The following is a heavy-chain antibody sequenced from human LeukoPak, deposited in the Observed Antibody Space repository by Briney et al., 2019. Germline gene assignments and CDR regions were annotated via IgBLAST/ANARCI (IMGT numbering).Heavy chain of an antibody. Sequence: SWTVPLTFEFSGYSISSDIYWGWVRQPSGKGLGWGGTIYHTGSTLYKPSLKSRAYISVDTSKNQFSLRFTSVTAADTAIYYCARSHSGWQGPNNWFDPWGQGTLVTVSS. D-gene: IGHD6-19*01. J-gene: IGHJ5*02. V-gene: IGHV4-38-2*01. CDR2: IYHTGST. CDR3: ARSHSGWQGPNNWFDP. CDR1: GYSISSDIY.